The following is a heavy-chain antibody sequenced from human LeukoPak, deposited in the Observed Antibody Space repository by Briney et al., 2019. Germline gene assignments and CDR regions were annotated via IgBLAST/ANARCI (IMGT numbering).Heavy chain of an antibody. CDR1: GFTFSSYA. J-gene: IGHJ4*02. D-gene: IGHD6-13*01. CDR3: AKARYSSSWYYFDY. CDR2: ISGSGGST. Sequence: PGGSLRLSRAASGFTFSSYAMSWVRQAPGKGLEWVSAISGSGGSTYYADSVKGRFTISRDNSKNTLYLQMNSLRAEDTAVYYCAKARYSSSWYYFDYWGQGTLVTVSS. V-gene: IGHV3-23*01.